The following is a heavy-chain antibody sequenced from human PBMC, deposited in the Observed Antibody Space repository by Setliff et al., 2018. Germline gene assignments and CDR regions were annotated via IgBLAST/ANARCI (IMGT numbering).Heavy chain of an antibody. Sequence: SETLSLTCIVSGDSISSNSHYWGWIRQPPGKGLEWIGTIYYSATTYCNPSLKSRVTISVDTSKNQFSLRLSSVTAADTAVYYCARGNSRSSVWYVVPHFDYWGQGTLVTVSS. CDR3: ARGNSRSSVWYVVPHFDY. V-gene: IGHV4-39*01. J-gene: IGHJ4*02. D-gene: IGHD6-19*01. CDR1: GDSISSNSHY. CDR2: IYYSATT.